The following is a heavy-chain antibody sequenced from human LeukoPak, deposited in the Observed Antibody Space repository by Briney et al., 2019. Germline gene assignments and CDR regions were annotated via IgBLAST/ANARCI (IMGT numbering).Heavy chain of an antibody. D-gene: IGHD3-16*01. CDR1: GFTFSNYA. CDR2: VSGSGGST. V-gene: IGHV3-23*01. Sequence: GGSLRLSCAASGFTFSNYAMSWVRQSPRKGLEWVSAVSGSGGSTYYADSVRGRFTVSTDNAKNSLYLRMTSLRAEDTAVYYCASSWGSAIDFWGQGTLVTVSS. CDR3: ASSWGSAIDF. J-gene: IGHJ4*02.